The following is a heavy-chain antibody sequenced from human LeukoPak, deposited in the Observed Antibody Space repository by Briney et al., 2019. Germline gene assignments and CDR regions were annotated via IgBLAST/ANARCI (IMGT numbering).Heavy chain of an antibody. D-gene: IGHD6-13*01. CDR1: GYTFTGYY. J-gene: IGHJ4*02. V-gene: IGHV1-2*06. CDR3: AREDSSSSYDY. CDR2: INPNSGGT. Sequence: ASVKVSCKASGYTFTGYYMHWVRQAPGQGLEWMGRINPNSGGTNYAQKFQGGVTMTRDTSISTAYMELSRLRSDDTAVYCCAREDSSSSYDYWGQGTLVTVSS.